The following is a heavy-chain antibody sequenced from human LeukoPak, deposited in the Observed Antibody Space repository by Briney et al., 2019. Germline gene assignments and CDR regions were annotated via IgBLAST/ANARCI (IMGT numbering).Heavy chain of an antibody. V-gene: IGHV3-7*01. CDR3: AREGLPYSGDY. J-gene: IGHJ4*02. CDR2: IKGDGSEI. D-gene: IGHD4-11*01. Sequence: GSLRLSCSASGFTFSSYWMRWVRQTRGKGLEWVANIKGDGSEINYVDSVKGRFTISRDNAKNSLSLQMNSLTADDTGVYYCAREGLPYSGDYWGQGTLVTVSS. CDR1: GFTFSSYW.